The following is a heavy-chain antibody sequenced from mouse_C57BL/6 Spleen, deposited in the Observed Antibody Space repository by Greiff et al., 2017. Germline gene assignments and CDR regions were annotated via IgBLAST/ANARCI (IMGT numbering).Heavy chain of an antibody. D-gene: IGHD1-1*01. CDR2: IDPANGNT. V-gene: IGHV14-3*01. J-gene: IGHJ2*01. CDR1: GFNIKNTY. CDR3: ASNPYYSGSSFDY. Sequence: VQLQQSVAELVRPGASVKLSCTASGFNIKNTYMHWVKQRPEQGLEWIGRIDPANGNTKYAPKFQGKATITADTSTNTASLQLSSLTSEDTAIYSCASNPYYSGSSFDYWGQGTTLTVSS.